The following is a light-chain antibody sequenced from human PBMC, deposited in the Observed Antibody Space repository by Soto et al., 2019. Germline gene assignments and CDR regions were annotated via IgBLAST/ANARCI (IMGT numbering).Light chain of an antibody. CDR2: EGS. Sequence: QPVLTQPASVSGSPGQSITISCTGTSSDVGSYNLVSRYQQHPGKAPKLMIYEGSKRPSGVSNRFSGSKSGNTASLTISGLQAEDEADYYCCSYAGSSTLVFGGGTKLTVL. J-gene: IGLJ2*01. CDR3: CSYAGSSTLV. V-gene: IGLV2-23*01. CDR1: SSDVGSYNL.